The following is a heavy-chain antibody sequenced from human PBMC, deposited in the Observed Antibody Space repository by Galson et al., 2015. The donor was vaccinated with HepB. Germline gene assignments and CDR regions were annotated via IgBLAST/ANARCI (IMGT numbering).Heavy chain of an antibody. J-gene: IGHJ3*02. V-gene: IGHV3-23*01. CDR1: GFTFDLYA. CDR3: ARDLIGIVVVPADSNAFDI. D-gene: IGHD2-2*01. CDR2: ISAAGRNT. Sequence: SLRLSCAASGFTFDLYAMSRVRQAPGKGLEWVSDISAAGRNTKYADSVKGRFTISRDNSRNTLYLQMNRLRVEDTAVYYCARDLIGIVVVPADSNAFDIWGQGTMVTVSS.